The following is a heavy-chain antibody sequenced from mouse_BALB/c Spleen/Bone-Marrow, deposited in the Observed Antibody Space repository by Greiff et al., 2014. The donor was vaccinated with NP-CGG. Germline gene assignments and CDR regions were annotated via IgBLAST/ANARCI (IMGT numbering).Heavy chain of an antibody. V-gene: IGHV14-4*02. CDR2: IDPENGDT. CDR1: GFNIKDYY. J-gene: IGHJ4*01. D-gene: IGHD1-1*01. CDR3: SALLRKEAMDY. Sequence: EVQLQQSGAELVRSGASVKLSCTASGFNIKDYYIHWVKQRPEQGLEWIGWIDPENGDTEYAPKFQGKATMTADTSANTAYLHLSGLTSEDTAVYYCSALLRKEAMDYWGQGTSVTVSS.